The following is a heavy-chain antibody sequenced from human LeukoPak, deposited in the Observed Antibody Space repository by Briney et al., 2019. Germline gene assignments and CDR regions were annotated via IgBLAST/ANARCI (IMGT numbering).Heavy chain of an antibody. V-gene: IGHV1-69*04. CDR2: IIPILGIA. D-gene: IGHD1-7*01. J-gene: IGHJ4*02. CDR1: VGTFSNYA. Sequence: SVNVSCKASVGTFSNYAISWVRQAPGQGLEWMGRIIPILGIAKYAQKFQGRVTVTADKSTSRAYMELSSLRSEDTAVYYCARDGSLTGTPLSLSFDYWGQGTLVTVSS. CDR3: ARDGSLTGTPLSLSFDY.